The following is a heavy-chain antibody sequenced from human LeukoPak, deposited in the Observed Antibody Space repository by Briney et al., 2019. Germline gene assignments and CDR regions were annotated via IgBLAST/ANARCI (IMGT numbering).Heavy chain of an antibody. CDR2: IIPIFGTA. Sequence: ASVKVSCKASGGTFSSYTISWVRQAPGQGLEWMGGIIPIFGTANYAQKFQGRVTITADESTSTAYMELSSLRSEDTAVYYCARGPHWDPHFDYWGQGTLVTVSS. D-gene: IGHD7-27*01. J-gene: IGHJ4*02. V-gene: IGHV1-69*13. CDR1: GGTFSSYT. CDR3: ARGPHWDPHFDY.